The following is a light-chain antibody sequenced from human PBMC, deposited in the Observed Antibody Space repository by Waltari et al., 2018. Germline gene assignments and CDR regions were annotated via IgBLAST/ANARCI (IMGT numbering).Light chain of an antibody. Sequence: SYELTQPPSVSVSPGQTARITCSGHELPRKYAYWFQQKSGQAPRLVIYEDTKRPSGIPERFSGARSGTVATLTNSGAQVDDEADYYCYSSDSTGLRVFGGGTTV. V-gene: IGLV3-10*01. CDR2: EDT. J-gene: IGLJ1*01. CDR3: YSSDSTGLRV. CDR1: ELPRKY.